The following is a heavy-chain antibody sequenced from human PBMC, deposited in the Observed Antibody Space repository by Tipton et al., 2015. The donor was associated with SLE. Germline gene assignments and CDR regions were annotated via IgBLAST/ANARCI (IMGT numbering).Heavy chain of an antibody. D-gene: IGHD1-26*01. V-gene: IGHV4-4*07. J-gene: IGHJ5*02. CDR2: IYTSGST. CDR3: AREGWELLGANWFDP. CDR1: GGSISSYY. Sequence: LSLTCTVSGGSISSYYWSWIRQPAGKGLEWIGHIYTSGSTNYNPSLKSRVTMSVDTSKNQFSLKLSSVTAADTAVYHCAREGWELLGANWFDPWGQGTLVTVSS.